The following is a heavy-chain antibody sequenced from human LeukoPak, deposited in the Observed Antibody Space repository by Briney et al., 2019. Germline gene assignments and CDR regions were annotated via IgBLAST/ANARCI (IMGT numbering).Heavy chain of an antibody. V-gene: IGHV3-74*01. CDR3: AKAVTFSFDI. Sequence: PGGSLRLSCAASGFTFSSYRMQWVRQAPGKGLVLISRINSDGSDTRYADSVKGRFTISRDNAKNTLYLQMNSLRAEDTAVYYCAKAVTFSFDIWGQGTMVTVSS. J-gene: IGHJ3*02. CDR2: INSDGSDT. D-gene: IGHD3-16*01. CDR1: GFTFSSYR.